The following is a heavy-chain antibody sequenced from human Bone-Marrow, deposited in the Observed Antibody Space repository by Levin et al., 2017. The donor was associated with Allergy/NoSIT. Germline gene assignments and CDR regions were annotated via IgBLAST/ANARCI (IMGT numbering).Heavy chain of an antibody. V-gene: IGHV3-7*01. D-gene: IGHD3-10*01. CDR3: ATGRYYGGDYDY. CDR2: IKQDGSEK. Sequence: GGSLRLSCTASGFSFTDFWMNWVRQAPGRGLEWVANIKQDGSEKYSVESVKGRFTISRDNAKNSVYLQLNSLTVEDTAVYYCATGRYYGGDYDYWGQGTLVSVSS. CDR1: GFSFTDFW. J-gene: IGHJ4*02.